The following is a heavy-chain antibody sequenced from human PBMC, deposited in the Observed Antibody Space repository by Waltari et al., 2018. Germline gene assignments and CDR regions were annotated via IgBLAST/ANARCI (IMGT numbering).Heavy chain of an antibody. CDR2: VSVYNGTT. Sequence: QVQLVQSSAEVKKPGASVKVACKASGYTFTNYGISGVRQAPGQGLEWMGWVSVYNGTTNYAQKLKGRVTMTTDTSTSTAYMELRSLRSDDTAVYYCARGVPGSWPDYYFDHWGQGTLVTVSS. D-gene: IGHD3-10*01. V-gene: IGHV1-18*01. CDR3: ARGVPGSWPDYYFDH. CDR1: GYTFTNYG. J-gene: IGHJ4*02.